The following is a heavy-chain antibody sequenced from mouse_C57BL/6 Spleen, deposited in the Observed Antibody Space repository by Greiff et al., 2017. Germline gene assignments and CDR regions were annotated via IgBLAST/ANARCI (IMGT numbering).Heavy chain of an antibody. CDR1: GYSITSGYY. Sequence: EVKVEESGPGLVKPSQSLSLTCSVTGYSITSGYYWNWIRQFPGNKLEWMGYISYDGSNNYNPSLKNRISITRDTSKNQFFLKLNSVTTEDTATYYCANHWSWFAYWGQGTLVTVSA. D-gene: IGHD4-1*01. CDR3: ANHWSWFAY. V-gene: IGHV3-6*01. CDR2: ISYDGSN. J-gene: IGHJ3*01.